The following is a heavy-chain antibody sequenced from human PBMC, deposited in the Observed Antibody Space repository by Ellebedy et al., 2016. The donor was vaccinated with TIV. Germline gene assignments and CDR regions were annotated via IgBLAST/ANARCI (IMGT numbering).Heavy chain of an antibody. CDR1: GGSISSYY. CDR2: IYYSGST. V-gene: IGHV4-59*01. CDR3: ARAYDYGGNPPYFDY. D-gene: IGHD4-23*01. Sequence: SETLSLXCTVSGGSISSYYWSWIRQPPGKGLEWIGYIYYSGSTNYNPSLKSRVTISVDTSKNQFSLKLSSVTAADTAVYYCARAYDYGGNPPYFDYWGQGTLVTVSS. J-gene: IGHJ4*02.